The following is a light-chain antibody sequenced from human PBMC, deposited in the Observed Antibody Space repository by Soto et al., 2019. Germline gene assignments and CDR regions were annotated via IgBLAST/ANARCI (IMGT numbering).Light chain of an antibody. CDR1: SSDIGGYNF. Sequence: QSALTQPPSASGSPGQSVTISCTGTSSDIGGYNFVSWYQQHPGKAPKLMIDEVNKRPSGVPDRFSGSKSGNTASLTVSGLQAEYEADYYCSSYADTNNLVFGEGTKLTVL. V-gene: IGLV2-8*01. J-gene: IGLJ2*01. CDR2: EVN. CDR3: SSYADTNNLV.